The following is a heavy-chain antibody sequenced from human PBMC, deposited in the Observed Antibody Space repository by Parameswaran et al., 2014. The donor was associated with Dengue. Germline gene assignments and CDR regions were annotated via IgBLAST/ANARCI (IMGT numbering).Heavy chain of an antibody. J-gene: IGHJ6*02. D-gene: IGHD3-3*01. CDR2: IIPIFGTA. V-gene: IGHV1-69*01. CDR3: ARVTIFGVVISGGMDV. Sequence: SWVRQAPGQGLEWMGGIIPIFGTANYAQKFQGRVTITADESTSTAYMELSSLRSEDTAVYYCARVTIFGVVISGGMDVWGQGTTVTVSS.